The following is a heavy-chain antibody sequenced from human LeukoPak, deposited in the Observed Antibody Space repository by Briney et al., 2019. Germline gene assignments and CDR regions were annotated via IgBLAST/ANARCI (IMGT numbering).Heavy chain of an antibody. CDR1: GGSISNSY. J-gene: IGHJ4*02. CDR3: ARLTYSYGSGSRGLPFDY. V-gene: IGHV4-59*08. D-gene: IGHD3-10*01. CDR2: IYYSGST. Sequence: PSETLSLTCTVSGGSISNSYWSWIRQPPGKGLEWIGYIYYSGSTNYNPSLKSQVTISVNTSKNQFSLKLSSVTAADTAVYYCARLTYSYGSGSRGLPFDYWGRGTLVTVSS.